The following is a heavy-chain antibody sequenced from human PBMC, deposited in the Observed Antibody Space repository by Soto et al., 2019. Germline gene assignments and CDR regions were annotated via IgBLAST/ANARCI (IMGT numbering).Heavy chain of an antibody. J-gene: IGHJ5*02. D-gene: IGHD1-26*01. CDR1: GFTFSDYY. CDR3: AIDYEGREPQFRFRVRLDP. CDR2: ISSSGSTI. V-gene: IGHV3-11*01. Sequence: QVQLVESGGGLVKPGGSLRLSCAASGFTFSDYYMSWIRQAPGKGLEWVSYISSSGSTIYYADSVKGRFTISRDNAKNSLYLQMNSLRAEDTAVYYWAIDYEGREPQFRFRVRLDPWGQGTLVTVSS.